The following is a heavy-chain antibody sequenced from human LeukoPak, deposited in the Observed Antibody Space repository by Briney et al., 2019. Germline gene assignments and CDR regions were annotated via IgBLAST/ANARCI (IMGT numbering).Heavy chain of an antibody. CDR3: ATDFYRGRQFDY. CDR2: FDPEDVET. J-gene: IGHJ4*02. Sequence: GASVKVSCKVSGYTLTELSMNWVRQAPGKGLEWMGGFDPEDVETIYAQKFQGRVTMTEDTSAATAYMELSSLRPDDTAVYYCATDFYRGRQFDYWGQGTLVTVSS. V-gene: IGHV1-24*01. D-gene: IGHD2/OR15-2a*01. CDR1: GYTLTELS.